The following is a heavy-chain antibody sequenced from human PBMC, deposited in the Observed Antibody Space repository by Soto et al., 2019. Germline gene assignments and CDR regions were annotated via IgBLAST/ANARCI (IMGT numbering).Heavy chain of an antibody. CDR1: GGTFSSYA. J-gene: IGHJ6*02. CDR2: IIPFLGTA. D-gene: IGHD3-10*01. V-gene: IGHV1-69*13. CDR3: ARSSSRGGYYNGIDV. Sequence: SVKVSCKASGGTFSSYAISWVRPAPGQGLEWMGGIIPFLGTANYAQKFQGRVTITADASTSTAYMELSGLRSEDTAVYYCARSSSRGGYYNGIDVWGQGTTVTVSS.